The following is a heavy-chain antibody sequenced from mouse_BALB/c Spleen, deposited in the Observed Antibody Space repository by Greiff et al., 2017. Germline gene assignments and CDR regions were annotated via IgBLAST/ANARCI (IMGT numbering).Heavy chain of an antibody. D-gene: IGHD2-3*01. J-gene: IGHJ1*01. V-gene: IGHV7-1*02. Sequence: EVQRVESGGGLVQPGGSLRISCATSGFTFSDFYMEWVRQPPGKRLEWIAASRNKANDYTTEYSATVKGRFIVSRDTSQSILYLQMNALRAKDTAIYYCARDASDGYYNWYFDVWGAGTTVTVSS. CDR2: SRNKANDYTT. CDR3: ARDASDGYYNWYFDV. CDR1: GFTFSDFY.